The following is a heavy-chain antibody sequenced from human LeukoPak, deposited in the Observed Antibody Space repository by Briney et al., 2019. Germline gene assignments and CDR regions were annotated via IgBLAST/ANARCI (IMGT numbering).Heavy chain of an antibody. CDR3: ARENPAVNWFDP. Sequence: SETLSLTCTVSGGSISSYYWSWIRQPPGKGLEWIGYIYYSGSTNYNPSLKSRVTISVDASKNQFSLKLSSVTAADTAVYYCARENPAVNWFDPWGQGTLVTVSS. CDR1: GGSISSYY. D-gene: IGHD2-2*01. CDR2: IYYSGST. V-gene: IGHV4-59*01. J-gene: IGHJ5*02.